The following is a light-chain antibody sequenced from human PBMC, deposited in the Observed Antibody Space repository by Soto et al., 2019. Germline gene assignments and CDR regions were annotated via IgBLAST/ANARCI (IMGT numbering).Light chain of an antibody. CDR3: QQSYSTPRT. J-gene: IGKJ1*01. CDR1: QSIRSS. V-gene: IGKV1-39*01. Sequence: DIQMPKSPSSLSASVGESVPITCRTSQSIRSSLNWYQQKPGKAPNLLIYAASRLQSGVPSRFSGSGSGTDFTLTISSLQPEEFATYYCQQSYSTPRTVGQGTKVDIK. CDR2: AAS.